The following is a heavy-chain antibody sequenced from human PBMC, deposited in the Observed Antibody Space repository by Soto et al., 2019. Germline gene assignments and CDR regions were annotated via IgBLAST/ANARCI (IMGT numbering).Heavy chain of an antibody. Sequence: ASVKVSCKASGYTFTGYYMHWVRQAPGQGLEWMGWINPNSGGTNYAQKFQGRVTMTRDTSISTAYMELSRLRSDDTAAYYCARDRAVAPRVDGIWYFDLWGRGTLVTVSS. CDR2: INPNSGGT. J-gene: IGHJ2*01. D-gene: IGHD6-19*01. V-gene: IGHV1-2*02. CDR1: GYTFTGYY. CDR3: ARDRAVAPRVDGIWYFDL.